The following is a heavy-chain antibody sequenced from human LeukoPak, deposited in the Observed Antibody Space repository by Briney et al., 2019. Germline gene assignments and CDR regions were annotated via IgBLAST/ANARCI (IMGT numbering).Heavy chain of an antibody. Sequence: SVKVSCKASGGTFSSYAISWVRQAPGQGLEWMGGIIPIFGTANYAQKFQGRVTITTDESTSTAYMELSSLRSEDTAVYYCAVERAPGFGHAFDIWGQGTMVTVSS. CDR2: IIPIFGTA. J-gene: IGHJ3*02. CDR3: AVERAPGFGHAFDI. D-gene: IGHD3-3*01. CDR1: GGTFSSYA. V-gene: IGHV1-69*05.